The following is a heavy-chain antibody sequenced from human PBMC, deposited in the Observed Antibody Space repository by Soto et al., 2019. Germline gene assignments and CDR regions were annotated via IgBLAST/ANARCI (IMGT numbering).Heavy chain of an antibody. V-gene: IGHV3-30*18. CDR2: ISYDGSNK. D-gene: IGHD6-19*01. CDR3: AKEGGAVAGVDY. Sequence: QVQLVESGGGVVQPGRSLRLSCAASGFTFSSYGMHWVRQAPGKGLEWVAVISYDGSNKYYADSVKGRFTISRDNSKNTLYLQMNSVRAEDTAVYYCAKEGGAVAGVDYWGQGTLVTVSS. J-gene: IGHJ4*02. CDR1: GFTFSSYG.